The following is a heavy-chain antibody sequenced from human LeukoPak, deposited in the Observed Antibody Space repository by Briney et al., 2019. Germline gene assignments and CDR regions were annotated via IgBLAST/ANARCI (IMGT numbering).Heavy chain of an antibody. Sequence: PGGSLRLSCAASGFTFSDYYMSWIRQAPGKGLEWVSYISSSSSYTNYADSVKGRFTISRDNAKNSLYLQMNSPRAEDTAVYYCAREQRSHYYYYGMDVWGQGTTVTVSS. J-gene: IGHJ6*02. CDR1: GFTFSDYY. V-gene: IGHV3-11*05. CDR2: ISSSSSYT. CDR3: AREQRSHYYYYGMDV. D-gene: IGHD1-1*01.